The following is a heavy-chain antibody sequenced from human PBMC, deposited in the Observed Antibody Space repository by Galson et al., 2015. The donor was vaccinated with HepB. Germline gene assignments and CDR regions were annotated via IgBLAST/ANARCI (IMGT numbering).Heavy chain of an antibody. V-gene: IGHV1-69*13. D-gene: IGHD3-22*01. CDR1: GGTFSSYA. J-gene: IGHJ5*02. CDR3: ARDGGYYYDSSGISWFDP. Sequence: SVKVSCKASGGTFSSYAISWVRQAPGQGLEWMGGIIPIFGTANYAQKFQGRVTITADESTSTAYMELSSLRSEDTAVYYCARDGGYYYDSSGISWFDPWGQGTLVTVSS. CDR2: IIPIFGTA.